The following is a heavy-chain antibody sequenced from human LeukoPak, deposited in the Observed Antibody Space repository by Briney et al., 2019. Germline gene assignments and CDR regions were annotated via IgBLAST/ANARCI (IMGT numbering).Heavy chain of an antibody. D-gene: IGHD3-10*01. CDR1: GFTFSSYG. CDR3: AKDSRGENYYYYMDV. V-gene: IGHV3-33*06. Sequence: GRSLRLSCAASGFTFSSYGMHWVRQAPGKGLEWVAVIWYAGSNKYYADSVKGRFTISRDNSKDTLYLQMNSLRAEDTAVYYCAKDSRGENYYYYMDVWGKGTTVTVSS. J-gene: IGHJ6*03. CDR2: IWYAGSNK.